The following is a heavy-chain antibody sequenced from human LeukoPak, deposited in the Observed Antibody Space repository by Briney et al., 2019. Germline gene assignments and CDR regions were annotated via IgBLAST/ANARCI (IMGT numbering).Heavy chain of an antibody. D-gene: IGHD3-10*01. J-gene: IGHJ4*02. V-gene: IGHV3-74*01. CDR2: INSDGSST. CDR1: GFTFSSYW. Sequence: PGGSLRLSCAASGFTFSSYWMHWVRQAPGKGLVWVSRINSDGSSTSYADSVKGRFTISRDNAKNTLYVQMNSLRAEDTAVYYCARVKMVRGVSLDYWGQGTLVTVSS. CDR3: ARVKMVRGVSLDY.